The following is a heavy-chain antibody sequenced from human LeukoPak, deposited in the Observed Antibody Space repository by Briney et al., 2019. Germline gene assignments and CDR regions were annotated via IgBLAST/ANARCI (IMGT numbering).Heavy chain of an antibody. J-gene: IGHJ4*02. CDR3: ARVQDSGLFRWY. V-gene: IGHV3-66*01. Sequence: PGRSLRLSCAASGFTFSSYGMTWVRQAPGKGLEWVSVIYDDGSTFYADSVRGRFTISRDNTKNTLYLQMNSLRAEDTAVYYCARVQDSGLFRWYWGQGTLVTVSS. D-gene: IGHD1-26*01. CDR1: GFTFSSYG. CDR2: IYDDGST.